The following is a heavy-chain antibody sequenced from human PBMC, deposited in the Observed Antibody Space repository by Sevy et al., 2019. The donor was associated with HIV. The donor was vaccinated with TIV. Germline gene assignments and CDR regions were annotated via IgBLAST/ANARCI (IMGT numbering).Heavy chain of an antibody. CDR2: IKSKIDGETT. J-gene: IGHJ4*02. D-gene: IGHD3-22*01. CDR1: GFTFNNAW. CDR3: ATAPGYFDSAPFDY. Sequence: GGSLRLSCAVSGFTFNNAWMNWVRQAPGTGLQWVGLIKSKIDGETTDYAAPVKGRSTISRDDSKNTLFLQMNSLKIEDTAVYYCATAPGYFDSAPFDYWGPGTLVTVSS. V-gene: IGHV3-15*01.